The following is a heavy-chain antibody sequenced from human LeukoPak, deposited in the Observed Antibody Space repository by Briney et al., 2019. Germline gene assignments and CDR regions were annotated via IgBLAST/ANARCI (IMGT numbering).Heavy chain of an antibody. J-gene: IGHJ4*02. CDR2: ILPILGIA. CDR1: GGTFSSYI. CDR3: ARGDSSDFDY. Sequence: SVKVSCKASGGTFSSYIITWVRQAPGQGLEWMGRILPILGIANYAQRFQGRVTITADKSTSTAYMELSSLRSEDTAVYFCARGDSSDFDYWGQGTLVTVSS. V-gene: IGHV1-69*02. D-gene: IGHD6-25*01.